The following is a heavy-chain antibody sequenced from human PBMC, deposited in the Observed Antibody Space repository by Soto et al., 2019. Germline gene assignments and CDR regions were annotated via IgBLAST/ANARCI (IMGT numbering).Heavy chain of an antibody. CDR3: ARQTDYGDYVGAFDL. J-gene: IGHJ3*01. Sequence: SETLSLTCAVYGGSFSDYYWTWIRQSPGKGLEWIGEMKQSGSSNYNPSLTSRVTISVDTSKNHFSLKLTSVTAADTAVYYCARQTDYGDYVGAFDLWGQGTTVTVSS. D-gene: IGHD4-17*01. CDR2: MKQSGSS. CDR1: GGSFSDYY. V-gene: IGHV4-34*01.